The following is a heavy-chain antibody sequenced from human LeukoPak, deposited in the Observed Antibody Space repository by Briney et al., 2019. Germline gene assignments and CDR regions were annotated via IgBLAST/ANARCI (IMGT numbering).Heavy chain of an antibody. D-gene: IGHD3-10*01. CDR1: GFTLSDYY. V-gene: IGHV3-11*01. CDR3: ARRGFLCFGELFYYGMAV. J-gene: IGHJ6*02. Sequence: GGSLRLSCSASGFTLSDYYMSWIRQAPGKGLEWVSSISSSGSTIYYADSVKGRFTISRDNAKNSLYLQMNSLRAEDTAVYYCARRGFLCFGELFYYGMAVWGQGTTVTVSS. CDR2: ISSSGSTI.